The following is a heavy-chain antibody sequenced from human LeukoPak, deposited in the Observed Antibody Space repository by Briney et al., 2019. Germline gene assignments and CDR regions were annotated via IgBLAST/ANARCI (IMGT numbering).Heavy chain of an antibody. V-gene: IGHV3-66*02. CDR2: IYSGVGT. CDR1: GFTIGGNY. J-gene: IGHJ3*02. Sequence: GGSLRLSCAASGFTIGGNYMSWVRQPPGKGLEWVSFIYSGVGTYYSDSVKGRFTISRDNSKNTLYLEMKNLKTESTAVYYCAREPPSPLAFDIWGQGTMVTVSS. CDR3: AREPPSPLAFDI.